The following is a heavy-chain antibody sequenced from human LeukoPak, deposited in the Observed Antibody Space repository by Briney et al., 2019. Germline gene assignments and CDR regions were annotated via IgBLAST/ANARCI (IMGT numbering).Heavy chain of an antibody. D-gene: IGHD3-16*01. V-gene: IGHV4-31*03. CDR3: ARAGGLGVQAYCDA. J-gene: IGHJ4*02. Sequence: PSETLSLTCTVSGGSISTVGHYWIWHRQHPETGLVWNGFVYHTGPTYHNPPPKSRVSISVDTSKDQFPPHIHSATAADTAMYFCARAGGLGVQAYCDAWGQGSLVTVSS. CDR1: GGSISTVGHY. CDR2: VYHTGPT.